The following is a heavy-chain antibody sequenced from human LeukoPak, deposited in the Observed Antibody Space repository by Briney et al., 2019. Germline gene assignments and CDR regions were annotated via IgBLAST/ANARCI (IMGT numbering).Heavy chain of an antibody. CDR3: AKDQSPPPLSYCSSTSCYRYFDY. CDR2: IIGMVVSK. Sequence: GGSLTPSCPPFGSTLTSFAMGWVRQPHGRGRGWVSAIIGMVVSKYYAASEKGRFTISRDNSKNTLYLQMNGLRAEDTAVYYCAKDQSPPPLSYCSSTSCYRYFDYWGQGTLVTVSS. CDR1: GSTLTSFA. V-gene: IGHV3-23*01. J-gene: IGHJ4*02. D-gene: IGHD2-2*02.